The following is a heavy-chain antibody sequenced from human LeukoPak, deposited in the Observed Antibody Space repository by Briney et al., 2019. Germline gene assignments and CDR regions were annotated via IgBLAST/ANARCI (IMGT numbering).Heavy chain of an antibody. CDR3: VRDSDDYYWALDF. D-gene: IGHD3-10*01. CDR1: GDSVSNDIAT. V-gene: IGHV6-1*01. CDR2: TYYRSRWGN. Sequence: SQTLSLTCAISGDSVSNDIATWNWVRQSPSRGLEWLGRTYYRSRWGNDYAISVKSRITINPDTSRNQFSLQWNSVTPEDTAVYYCVRDSDDYYWALDFWGQGAPVTVSS. J-gene: IGHJ4*02.